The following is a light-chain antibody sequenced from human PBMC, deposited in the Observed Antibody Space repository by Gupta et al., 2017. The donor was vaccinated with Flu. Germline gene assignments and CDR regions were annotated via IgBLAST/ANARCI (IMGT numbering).Light chain of an antibody. CDR2: AAS. J-gene: IGKJ5*01. CDR3: QQSYSTPSIT. V-gene: IGKV1-39*01. CDR1: QSISSY. Sequence: DIQMTQSPSPLSASVGDRVTITCRASQSISSYLNWYQQKPGKAPKLLIYAASSLQSGVPSRFSGSGSGTDFTLTISSLQPEDFATYYCQQSYSTPSITFGQGTRLEIK.